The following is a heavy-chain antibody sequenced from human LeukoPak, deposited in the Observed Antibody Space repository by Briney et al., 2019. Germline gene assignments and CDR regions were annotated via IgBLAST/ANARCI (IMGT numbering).Heavy chain of an antibody. V-gene: IGHV3-30-3*01. Sequence: GGSLRLSCAASGFTFSSYWMSWVRQAPGKGLEWVATISYDGSNKYYADSVKGRFTISRDNSKTTLYLQMNSLRAEDTAVFYCARDVNHWGQGTLVTVSS. D-gene: IGHD2/OR15-2a*01. CDR3: ARDVNH. J-gene: IGHJ5*02. CDR2: ISYDGSNK. CDR1: GFTFSSYW.